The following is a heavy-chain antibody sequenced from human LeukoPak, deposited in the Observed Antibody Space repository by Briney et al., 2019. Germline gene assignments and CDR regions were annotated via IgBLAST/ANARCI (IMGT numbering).Heavy chain of an antibody. V-gene: IGHV1-18*01. CDR3: ARDRIGWLHDAFDI. CDR2: ISTYNGNT. D-gene: IGHD6-19*01. CDR1: GYTXTNYI. Sequence: GASVKVSCKASGYTXTNYIINWVRQAPGQGLEWMGWISTYNGNTIYAQKLQGRVTMTTDTSTSTAYMELRSLRSDDTAVYYCARDRIGWLHDAFDIWGQGTMVTVSS. J-gene: IGHJ3*02.